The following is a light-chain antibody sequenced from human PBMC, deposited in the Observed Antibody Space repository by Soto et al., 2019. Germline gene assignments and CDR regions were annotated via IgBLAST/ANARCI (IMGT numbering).Light chain of an antibody. J-gene: IGLJ3*02. CDR2: DVS. Sequence: QSVLTQPRSVSGSPGQSVTISCTGTSSDVGGYNYVSWYQQHPGKAPKLVIYDVSKRPSGVPDRFSGSKSGNTASLTVSGLQAEDEADYSCCSYAGTYTQLVFGGGTKLTVL. CDR3: CSYAGTYTQLV. V-gene: IGLV2-11*01. CDR1: SSDVGGYNY.